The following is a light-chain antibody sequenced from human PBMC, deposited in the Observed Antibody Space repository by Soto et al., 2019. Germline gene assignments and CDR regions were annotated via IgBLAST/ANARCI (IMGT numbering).Light chain of an antibody. CDR2: EVT. J-gene: IGLJ2*01. CDR1: SSDVGSYDL. Sequence: QAVVTQPASVSGSPGQSITISCTGTSSDVGSYDLASWYQQHPGTAPKLIIYEVTKRPSGVSNRFSGSKSGNTASLTISGLQAEDDSDYYCCSYANSNTLLFGGGTKLTVL. CDR3: CSYANSNTLL. V-gene: IGLV2-23*02.